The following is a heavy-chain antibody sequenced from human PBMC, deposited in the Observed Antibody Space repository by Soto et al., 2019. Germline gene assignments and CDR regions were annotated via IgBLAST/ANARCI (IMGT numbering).Heavy chain of an antibody. D-gene: IGHD2-2*01. Sequence: TLSLTCTVSGGSISSYYWSWIRQPPGKGLEWIGYIYHSGSTNYNPSLKSRVTISVDTSKNQFSLKLSSVTAADTAVYYCASTPAAPYYYYYMDVWGKGTTVTVSS. V-gene: IGHV4-59*01. CDR2: IYHSGST. J-gene: IGHJ6*03. CDR3: ASTPAAPYYYYYMDV. CDR1: GGSISSYY.